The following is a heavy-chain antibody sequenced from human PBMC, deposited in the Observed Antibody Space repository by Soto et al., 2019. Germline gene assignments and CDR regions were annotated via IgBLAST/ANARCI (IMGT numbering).Heavy chain of an antibody. CDR3: ARDRLRGYDSSGFYS. D-gene: IGHD3-22*01. CDR2: INTYNGNR. Sequence: GASVKVSCKASGYSFSSYGINWVRQAPGQGLEWMGWINTYNGNRNYAQKFEDRVTMTTATSTNTVYMELRSLKSDDTAIYDCARDRLRGYDSSGFYSWGQGTLVTVSS. CDR1: GYSFSSYG. V-gene: IGHV1-18*01. J-gene: IGHJ5*01.